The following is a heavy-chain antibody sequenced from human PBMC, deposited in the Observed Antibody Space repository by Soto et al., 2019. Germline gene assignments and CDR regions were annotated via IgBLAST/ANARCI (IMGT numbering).Heavy chain of an antibody. V-gene: IGHV3-30*03. J-gene: IGHJ4*02. CDR2: ASYDGSYK. D-gene: IGHD5-12*01. Sequence: QVQLVESGGGVVQPGRSLRLSCAASGFTFSSFGMHWVRQAPGKGLEWVAVASYDGSYKYYADSVKGRFTISRDNSKNTLYLQMNSLRAEDAAVYYCARERSVVATTPDFGCWGPGPLVTVSS. CDR3: ARERSVVATTPDFGC. CDR1: GFTFSSFG.